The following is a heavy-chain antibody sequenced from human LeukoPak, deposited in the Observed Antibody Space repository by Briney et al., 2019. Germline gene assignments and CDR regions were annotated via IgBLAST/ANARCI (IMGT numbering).Heavy chain of an antibody. V-gene: IGHV3-23*01. CDR2: ISGSGGST. Sequence: GGSLRLSCGASGFTFSSYAMNWGRQAPGMGLEWVSGISGSGGSTYYADSVKGRFTISRDNSKNTLYLQMNSLRAEDTAVYYCAKGKDYSNYVAAFDYWGQGTPVTISS. CDR1: GFTFSSYA. D-gene: IGHD4-11*01. CDR3: AKGKDYSNYVAAFDY. J-gene: IGHJ4*02.